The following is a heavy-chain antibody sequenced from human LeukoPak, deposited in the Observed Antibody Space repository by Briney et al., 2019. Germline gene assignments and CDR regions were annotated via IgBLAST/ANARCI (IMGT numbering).Heavy chain of an antibody. V-gene: IGHV4-59*01. Sequence: KPSETLSLTCTVSGGSISSYYWSWIRQPPGKGLEWIGYIYYSGSTNYNPSLKSRVTISVDTSKNQFSLKLSSVTAADTAVYYCARGVSGYDSSGMDVWGQGTTVTVSS. CDR3: ARGVSGYDSSGMDV. D-gene: IGHD5-12*01. CDR1: GGSISSYY. CDR2: IYYSGST. J-gene: IGHJ6*02.